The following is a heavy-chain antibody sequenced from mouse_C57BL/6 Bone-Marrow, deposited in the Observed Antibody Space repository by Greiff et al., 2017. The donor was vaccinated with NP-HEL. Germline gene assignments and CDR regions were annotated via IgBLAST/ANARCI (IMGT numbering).Heavy chain of an antibody. V-gene: IGHV14-4*01. CDR1: GFNIKDDY. D-gene: IGHD1-1*01. CDR3: TMSYYGSSWAWFAY. CDR2: IDPENGDT. Sequence: VQLKESGAELVRPGASVKLSCTASGFNIKDDYMHWVKQRPEQGLEWIGWIDPENGDTEYASKFQGKATITADTSSNTAYLQLSSLTSEDTAVYYCTMSYYGSSWAWFAYWGQGTLVTVSA. J-gene: IGHJ3*01.